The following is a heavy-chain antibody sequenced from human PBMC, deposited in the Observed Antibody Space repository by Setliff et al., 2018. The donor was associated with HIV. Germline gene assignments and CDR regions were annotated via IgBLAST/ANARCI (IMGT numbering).Heavy chain of an antibody. Sequence: SETLSLTCTVSGGSISGSNYYWGWIRQPPGKGLEWVGSIYYSGSTYYSPSLKSRVTISVDTSKNQFSLTLTSVTAADTAVYYCRVWILRDTSDIWGQGTVVTVSS. CDR2: IYYSGST. D-gene: IGHD1-1*01. V-gene: IGHV4-39*01. J-gene: IGHJ3*02. CDR1: GGSISGSNYY. CDR3: RVWILRDTSDI.